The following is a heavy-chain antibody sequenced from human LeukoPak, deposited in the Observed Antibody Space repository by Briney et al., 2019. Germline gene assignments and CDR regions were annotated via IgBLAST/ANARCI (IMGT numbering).Heavy chain of an antibody. CDR2: ISSSSSYI. CDR1: GSTFSSYS. V-gene: IGHV3-21*01. CDR3: ARDFRVRGSSGYYRVSSVDY. D-gene: IGHD3-22*01. Sequence: GGSLRLSCAASGSTFSSYSMNWVRQAPGKGLEWVSSISSSSSYIYYADSVKGRFTNSRDNAKNSLYLQMNSLRAEDTAVYYCARDFRVRGSSGYYRVSSVDYWGQGTLVTVSS. J-gene: IGHJ4*02.